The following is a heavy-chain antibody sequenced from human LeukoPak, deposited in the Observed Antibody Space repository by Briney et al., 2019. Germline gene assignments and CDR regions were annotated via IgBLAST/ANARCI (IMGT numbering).Heavy chain of an antibody. CDR1: GFTFSSYG. CDR3: AKDRDSSGWYLFRADY. D-gene: IGHD6-19*01. J-gene: IGHJ4*02. V-gene: IGHV3-30*18. CDR2: ISYDGINK. Sequence: GGSLRLSCAASGFTFSSYGMHWVRQAPGKGLEWVAVISYDGINKYYTDSVKGRFTISRDNSKNTLSLQMNSLRAEDTAVYYCAKDRDSSGWYLFRADYWGQGTLVTVSS.